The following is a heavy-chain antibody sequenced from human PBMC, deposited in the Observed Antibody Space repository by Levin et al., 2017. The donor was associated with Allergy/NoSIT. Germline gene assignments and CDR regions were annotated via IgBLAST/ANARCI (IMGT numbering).Heavy chain of an antibody. CDR2: IYTSGST. J-gene: IGHJ6*02. CDR3: ARDSSGWTGAYYYYYGMDG. D-gene: IGHD6-19*01. CDR1: GGSISSYY. Sequence: SETLSLTCTVSGGSISSYYWSWIRQPAGKGLEWIGRIYTSGSTNYNPSLKSRVTMSVDTSKNQFSLKLSSVTAADTAVYYCARDSSGWTGAYYYYYGMDGWGQGTTVTVSS. V-gene: IGHV4-4*07.